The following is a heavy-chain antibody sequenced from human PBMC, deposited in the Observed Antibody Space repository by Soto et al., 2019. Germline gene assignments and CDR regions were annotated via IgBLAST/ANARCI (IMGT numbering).Heavy chain of an antibody. CDR3: ARDRRYYDSSGYGGRYFDY. D-gene: IGHD3-22*01. CDR1: GFTFSSYE. Sequence: PGGSLRLSCAASGFTFSSYEMNWVRQALGKGLEWVSYISSSGSTIYYADSVKGRFTISRDNAKNSLYLQMNSLRAEDTAVYYCARDRRYYDSSGYGGRYFDYWCQGTLVTVSS. J-gene: IGHJ4*02. CDR2: ISSSGSTI. V-gene: IGHV3-48*03.